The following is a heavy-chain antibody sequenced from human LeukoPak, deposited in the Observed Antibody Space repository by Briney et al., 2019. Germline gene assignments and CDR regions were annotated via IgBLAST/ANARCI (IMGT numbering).Heavy chain of an antibody. D-gene: IGHD2-2*03. CDR2: IYTSGST. Sequence: PSQTLSLTCTVSGGSISSGSYYWSWIRQPAGKGLEGIGRIYTSGSTNYNPSLKSRVTISVDTSKNQFSLKLSSVTAADTAVYYCARVGYCTSTSCLGTYFDYWRQGTLVTVSS. CDR1: GGSISSGSYY. J-gene: IGHJ4*02. CDR3: ARVGYCTSTSCLGTYFDY. V-gene: IGHV4-61*02.